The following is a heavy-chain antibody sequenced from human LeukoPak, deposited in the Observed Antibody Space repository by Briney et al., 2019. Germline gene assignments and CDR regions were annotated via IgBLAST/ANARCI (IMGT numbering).Heavy chain of an antibody. J-gene: IGHJ3*02. CDR1: GGTFSSYA. CDR3: ARVFYYGSGSYWFAFDI. Sequence: SVKVSCKASGGTFSSYAISWVRQAPGQGLEWMGGIIPIFGTANYAQKFQGRVTITADESTSTAYMELNSLRSEDTAVYYCARVFYYGSGSYWFAFDIWGQGTMVTVSS. CDR2: IIPIFGTA. D-gene: IGHD3-10*01. V-gene: IGHV1-69*13.